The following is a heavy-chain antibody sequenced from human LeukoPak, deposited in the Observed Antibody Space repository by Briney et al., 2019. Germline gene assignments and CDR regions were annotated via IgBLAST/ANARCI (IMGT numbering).Heavy chain of an antibody. CDR1: GGSISSGSYY. D-gene: IGHD3-22*01. CDR2: IYTSGST. CDR3: ARDTAQYYYDSSGYYLPGNWFDP. V-gene: IGHV4-61*02. Sequence: SETLSLTCTVSGGSISSGSYYWSWIRQPAGKGLEWIGRIYTSGSTNYNPSLKSRVTISVDTSKNQFSLKLSSVTAADTDVYYCARDTAQYYYDSSGYYLPGNWFDPWGQGTLVTVSS. J-gene: IGHJ5*02.